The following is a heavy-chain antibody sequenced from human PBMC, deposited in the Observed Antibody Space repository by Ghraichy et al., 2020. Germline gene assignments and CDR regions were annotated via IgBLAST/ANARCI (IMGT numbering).Heavy chain of an antibody. CDR1: GYTFTGYY. J-gene: IGHJ5*02. Sequence: ASVKVSCKASGYTFTGYYMHWVRQAPGQGLEWMGWINPNSGGTNYAQKFQGRVTMTRDTSISTAYMELSRLRSDDTAVYYCARDGVIYCSRTSCQLLPNDNWFDPWGQGTLVTVSS. V-gene: IGHV1-2*02. CDR3: ARDGVIYCSRTSCQLLPNDNWFDP. D-gene: IGHD2-2*01. CDR2: INPNSGGT.